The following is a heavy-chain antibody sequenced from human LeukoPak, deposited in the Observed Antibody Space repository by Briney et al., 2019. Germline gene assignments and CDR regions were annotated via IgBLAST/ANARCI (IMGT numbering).Heavy chain of an antibody. D-gene: IGHD2-8*01. CDR1: GGSFSGYY. J-gene: IGHJ4*02. CDR3: ARGAYCTNGVCYTRSPFDY. CDR2: INHSGST. Sequence: SETLSLTCAVYGGSFSGYYWSWIRQPPGKGLEWVGEINHSGSTNYNPSLKSRVTISVDTSKNQFSLKLSSVTAADTAVYYCARGAYCTNGVCYTRSPFDYWGQGTLVTVSS. V-gene: IGHV4-34*01.